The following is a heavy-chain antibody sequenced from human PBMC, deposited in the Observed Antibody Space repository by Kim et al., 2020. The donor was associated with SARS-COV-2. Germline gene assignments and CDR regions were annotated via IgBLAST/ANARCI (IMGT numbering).Heavy chain of an antibody. D-gene: IGHD3-10*01. CDR1: GFTFSSYA. J-gene: IGHJ4*02. Sequence: GGLRLSCAASGFTFSSYAMSWVRQAPGKGLEWVSAISGSGGSTYYADSVKGRFTISRDNSKNTLYLQMNSLRAEDTAVYYCAKEQFSRSMVRGVTFDYWGQGTLVTVSS. CDR3: AKEQFSRSMVRGVTFDY. V-gene: IGHV3-23*01. CDR2: ISGSGGST.